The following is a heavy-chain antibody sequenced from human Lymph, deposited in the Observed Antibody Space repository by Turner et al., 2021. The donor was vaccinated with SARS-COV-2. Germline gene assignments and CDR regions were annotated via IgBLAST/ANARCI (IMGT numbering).Heavy chain of an antibody. CDR1: GYTFTSYD. V-gene: IGHV1-8*01. Sequence: QLQLVQSGSELKKPGASVRFSCKASGYTFTSYDINWVRQATGQGLEWMGWMNPNSGNTGYAQKVQGRVTMTRNTAISTAYMELSSLRSEDTAVYYCARAAQLTGWFDPWGQGTLVTVSS. CDR3: ARAAQLTGWFDP. CDR2: MNPNSGNT. D-gene: IGHD3-9*01. J-gene: IGHJ5*02.